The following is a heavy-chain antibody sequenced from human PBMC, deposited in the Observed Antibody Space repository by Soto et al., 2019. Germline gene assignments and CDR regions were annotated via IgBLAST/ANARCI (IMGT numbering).Heavy chain of an antibody. J-gene: IGHJ4*02. CDR1: GFTFSTYA. Sequence: PGGSLRLACAASGFTFSTYAMSWVRQAPGKGLEWVSSTNSGGGGTFYSDSVKGRFTISRDNSKNTMYLQINSLRAEDTAVYYCAKRGTYYFDYWGQAALVTVSS. CDR2: TNSGGGGT. D-gene: IGHD3-10*01. CDR3: AKRGTYYFDY. V-gene: IGHV3-23*01.